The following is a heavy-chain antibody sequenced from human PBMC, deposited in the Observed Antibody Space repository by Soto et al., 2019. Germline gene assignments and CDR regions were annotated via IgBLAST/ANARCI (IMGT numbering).Heavy chain of an antibody. D-gene: IGHD3-3*01. V-gene: IGHV1-8*01. CDR2: MNPNSGNT. CDR3: ASNPGYDFWSGYYPEGYYYYYMDV. J-gene: IGHJ6*03. CDR1: GYTFTIYD. Sequence: ASVKVSCKASGYTFTIYDINRVLQATGQELEWMGWMNPNSGNTGYAQKFQGRVTMTRNTSISTAYMELSSLRSEDTAVYYCASNPGYDFWSGYYPEGYYYYYMDVWGKGTTVTVSS.